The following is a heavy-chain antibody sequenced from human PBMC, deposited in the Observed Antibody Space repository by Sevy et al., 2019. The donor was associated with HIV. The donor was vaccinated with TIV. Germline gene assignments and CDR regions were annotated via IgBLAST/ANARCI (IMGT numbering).Heavy chain of an antibody. CDR3: ARDPQPLVGAHGGSFDY. CDR2: ISYDGSNK. J-gene: IGHJ4*02. V-gene: IGHV3-30-3*01. Sequence: GGSLRLSCAASGFTFSSYAMHWVRQAPGKGLEWVAVISYDGSNKYYADSVKGRFTISRDNSKNTLYLQMNSLRAEDTAVYYCARDPQPLVGAHGGSFDYWGQGTLVTVSS. D-gene: IGHD1-26*01. CDR1: GFTFSSYA.